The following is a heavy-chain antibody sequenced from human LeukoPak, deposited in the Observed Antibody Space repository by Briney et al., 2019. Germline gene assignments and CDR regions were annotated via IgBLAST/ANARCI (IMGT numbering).Heavy chain of an antibody. CDR3: ARAGYDSSGYSTYYFDY. V-gene: IGHV4-31*03. D-gene: IGHD3-22*01. CDR1: GGSISSGGYY. J-gene: IGHJ4*02. Sequence: SETLSLTCTVSGGSISSGGYYWSWIRQHPGKGLEWIGYIYYSGSTYYNPSLKSRVTISIDTSKNQFSLKLSSVTAADTAVYYCARAGYDSSGYSTYYFDYWGRGTLVTVSS. CDR2: IYYSGST.